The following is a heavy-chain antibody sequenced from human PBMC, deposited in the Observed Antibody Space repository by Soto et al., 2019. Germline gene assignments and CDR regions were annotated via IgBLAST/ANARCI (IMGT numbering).Heavy chain of an antibody. Sequence: GGSLRLSCAASGFTFSDYGMHWVRQAPGTGLEWVALISFDGTNKYCSDSVKGRFSISRDNSKNTLYLQMNSLRVEDTAVYYCAKDEAEYYGDYTYYYYGMDVWGRGTTVTVSS. V-gene: IGHV3-30*18. CDR3: AKDEAEYYGDYTYYYYGMDV. J-gene: IGHJ6*02. D-gene: IGHD4-17*01. CDR1: GFTFSDYG. CDR2: ISFDGTNK.